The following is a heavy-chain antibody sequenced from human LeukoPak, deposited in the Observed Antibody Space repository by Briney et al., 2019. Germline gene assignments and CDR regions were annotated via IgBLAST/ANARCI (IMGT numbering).Heavy chain of an antibody. J-gene: IGHJ5*02. CDR1: GFTLSNYW. Sequence: PGGSLRLSCAASGFTLSNYWMHWVRQAPGKGLVWVARIKTDDSSTDYADSVKGRFTISRDNAKHTLFLQMNSLRAEDTAVYYCTTIRPDHWGQGTLVTVSS. CDR2: IKTDDSST. D-gene: IGHD5-12*01. CDR3: TTIRPDH. V-gene: IGHV3-74*01.